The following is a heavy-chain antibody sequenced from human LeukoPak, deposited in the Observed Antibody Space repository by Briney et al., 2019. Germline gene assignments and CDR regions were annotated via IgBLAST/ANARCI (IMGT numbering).Heavy chain of an antibody. Sequence: PSQTLSLTCTVSGGSISSGSYYWSWIRQPAGKGLEWIGRIYTSGSTNYNPSLKSRVTISVDTSKNQFSLKLSSVTAADTAVNYCARGGSYGYWYFDLWGRGTLVTVSS. V-gene: IGHV4-61*02. CDR2: IYTSGST. CDR1: GGSISSGSYY. D-gene: IGHD5-18*01. J-gene: IGHJ2*01. CDR3: ARGGSYGYWYFDL.